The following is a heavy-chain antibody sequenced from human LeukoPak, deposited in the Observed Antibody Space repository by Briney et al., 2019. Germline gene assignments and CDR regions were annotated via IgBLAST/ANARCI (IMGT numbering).Heavy chain of an antibody. CDR1: RGSISSGNYY. V-gene: IGHV4-61*02. J-gene: IGHJ4*02. CDR2: FHTRGST. CDR3: ARGKLPVGYYFDY. D-gene: IGHD2-8*02. Sequence: SETLSLTCTVSRGSISSGNYYWSWIRQPAGKGLEWIGRFHTRGSTNYNPSLKSRVTMSVDTSKNQFSLKLSSVTAADTAVYYCARGKLPVGYYFDYWGQGTLVTVSS.